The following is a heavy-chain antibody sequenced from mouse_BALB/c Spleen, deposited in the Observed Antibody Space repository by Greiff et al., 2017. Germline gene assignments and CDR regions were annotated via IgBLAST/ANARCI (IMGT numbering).Heavy chain of an antibody. Sequence: EVQLQESGGGLVQPGGSMKLSCAASGFTFSDAWMDWVRQSPEKGLEWVAEIRSKANNHATYYAESVKGRFTISSDDSKSSVYLQMNSLRAEVTDIYYCTVGGYEDAMDYWGQGTSVTVSS. D-gene: IGHD2-14*01. V-gene: IGHV6-6*01. CDR1: GFTFSDAW. J-gene: IGHJ4*01. CDR3: TVGGYEDAMDY. CDR2: IRSKANNHAT.